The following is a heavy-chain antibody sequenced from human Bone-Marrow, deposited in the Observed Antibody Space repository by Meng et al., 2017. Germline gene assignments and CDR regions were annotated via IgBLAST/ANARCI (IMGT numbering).Heavy chain of an antibody. J-gene: IGHJ4*01. Sequence: SVKVSCKASGGTFSSYTISWVRQAPGQGLEWMGRIIPILGIANYARKFQGRVTITADKSTSTAYMELSSLRSEDTAVYYCAGLTYYYDSSGLNSHYWGQGTLV. CDR2: IIPILGIA. D-gene: IGHD3-22*01. CDR1: GGTFSSYT. V-gene: IGHV1-69*02. CDR3: AGLTYYYDSSGLNSHY.